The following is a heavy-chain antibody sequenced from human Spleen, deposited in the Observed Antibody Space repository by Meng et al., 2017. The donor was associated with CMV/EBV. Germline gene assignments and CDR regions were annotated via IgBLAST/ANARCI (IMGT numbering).Heavy chain of an antibody. CDR1: GFTFTNYA. CDR3: ARESIAALADFDY. Sequence: GESLKISCAASGFTFTNYAMNWVRRAPGKGLEWVSVISGSGVHTYYAESVKGRLTISRDNSKNTLYLQMNSLRAEDTAVYYCARESIAALADFDYWGQGTLVTVSS. CDR2: ISGSGVHT. D-gene: IGHD2-15*01. V-gene: IGHV3-23*01. J-gene: IGHJ4*02.